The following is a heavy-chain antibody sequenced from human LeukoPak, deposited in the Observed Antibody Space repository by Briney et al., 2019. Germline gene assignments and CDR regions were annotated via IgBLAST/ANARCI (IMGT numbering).Heavy chain of an antibody. CDR2: INPSGGST. Sequence: ASVKVSCKASGYTFTSYYMHWVRQAPGQGLEWMGIINPSGGSTSYAQKFQGRVTMTRDMSTSTVYMELSSLRSEDTAVYYCARAGTWSYGYKYYYYYMDVWGKGTTVTISS. CDR3: ARAGTWSYGYKYYYYYMDV. V-gene: IGHV1-46*01. D-gene: IGHD5-18*01. CDR1: GYTFTSYY. J-gene: IGHJ6*03.